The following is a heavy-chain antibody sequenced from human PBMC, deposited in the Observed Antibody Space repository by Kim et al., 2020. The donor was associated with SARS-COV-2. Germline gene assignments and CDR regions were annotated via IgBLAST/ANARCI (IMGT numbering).Heavy chain of an antibody. CDR2: IKQDGSEK. V-gene: IGHV3-7*01. Sequence: GGSLRLSCAASGFTFSSYWMSWVRQAPGMGLEWVANIKQDGSEKYYVDSVKGRFTISRDNAKNSLYLQMNSLRAEDTAVYYCARGGGRQRLGPWGQGTLVTVSS. D-gene: IGHD6-25*01. J-gene: IGHJ4*02. CDR1: GFTFSSYW. CDR3: ARGGGRQRLGP.